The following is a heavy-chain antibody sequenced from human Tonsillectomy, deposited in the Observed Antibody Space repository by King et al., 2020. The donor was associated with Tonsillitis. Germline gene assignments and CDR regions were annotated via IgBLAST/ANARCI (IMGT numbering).Heavy chain of an antibody. J-gene: IGHJ4*02. CDR1: VGSISSYY. CDR3: ARGESGSYKLEFDY. Sequence: QLQESGPGLVKPSETLSLTCTVSVGSISSYYWSWIRQPPGKGLEWIGYIYYSGSTNYNPSLKSRVTISVDTSKNQFSLKLSSVTAADTAVYYCARGESGSYKLEFDYWGQGTLVTVSS. V-gene: IGHV4-59*01. D-gene: IGHD1-26*01. CDR2: IYYSGST.